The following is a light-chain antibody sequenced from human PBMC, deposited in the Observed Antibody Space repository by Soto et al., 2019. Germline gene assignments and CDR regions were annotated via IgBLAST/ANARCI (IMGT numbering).Light chain of an antibody. J-gene: IGKJ1*01. CDR2: GAS. Sequence: EIVWTQSPGTLSLSPGERATLSCRASQSVSSNYLAWYQQKPGQAPRLLIYGASSRATGIPDRFSGSGSGTDFTLTINRLEPEDFAVYYCQQYGSSPRTFGQGTKVEIK. V-gene: IGKV3-20*01. CDR3: QQYGSSPRT. CDR1: QSVSSNY.